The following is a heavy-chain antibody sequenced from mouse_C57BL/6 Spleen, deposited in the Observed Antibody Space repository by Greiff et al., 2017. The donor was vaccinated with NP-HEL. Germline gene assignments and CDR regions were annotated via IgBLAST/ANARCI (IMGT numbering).Heavy chain of an antibody. J-gene: IGHJ1*03. CDR1: GYAFSSYW. Sequence: QVQLQQSGAALVKPGASVKISCKASGYAFSSYWMNWVKQRPGKGLEWIGQIYPGDGDTNYNGKFKGKATLTADKSSSTAYMQLSSLTSEDSAVYFCARVYYGSSGYFDVWGTGTTVTVSS. CDR3: ARVYYGSSGYFDV. CDR2: IYPGDGDT. V-gene: IGHV1-80*01. D-gene: IGHD1-1*01.